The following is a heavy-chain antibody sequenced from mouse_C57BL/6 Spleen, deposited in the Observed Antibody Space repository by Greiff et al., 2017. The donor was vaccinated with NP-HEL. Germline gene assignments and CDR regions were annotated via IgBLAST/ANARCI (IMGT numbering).Heavy chain of an antibody. J-gene: IGHJ4*01. CDR1: GYAFSSSW. CDR3: ARMGNS. V-gene: IGHV1-82*01. CDR2: IYPGDGDT. Sequence: VKLQESGPELVKPGASVKISCKASGYAFSSSWMNWVKQRPGKGLEWIGRIYPGDGDTNYNGKFKGKATLTADKSSSTAYMQLSSLTSEDSAVYFCARMGNSWGQGTSVTVSS.